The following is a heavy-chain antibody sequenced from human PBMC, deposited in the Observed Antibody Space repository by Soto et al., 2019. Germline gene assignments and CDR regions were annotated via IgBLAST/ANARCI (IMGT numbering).Heavy chain of an antibody. D-gene: IGHD1-1*01. CDR3: ARDDSDAFDI. CDR2: ISGRGGDS. V-gene: IGHV3-23*01. Sequence: EVQLLESGGGLVQPGESLRLSCAASGFTFTNYALSWVRQAPEKGLEWLSSISGRGGDSYYADSVKGRFTISRDNSKNTLYLQMNSLSADDTALYYCARDDSDAFDIWDQGTMVAVSS. J-gene: IGHJ3*02. CDR1: GFTFTNYA.